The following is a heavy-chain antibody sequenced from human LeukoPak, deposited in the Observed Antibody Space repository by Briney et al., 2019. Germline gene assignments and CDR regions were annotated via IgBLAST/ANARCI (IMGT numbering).Heavy chain of an antibody. CDR3: ARGGWKTYYDILTGSRTSSFDY. D-gene: IGHD3-9*01. CDR1: GYSISSNYY. CDR2: IYHSGST. V-gene: IGHV4-38-2*02. Sequence: SETLSLTCIVSGYSISSNYYWGWIRQPPGKGLEWIGSIYHSGSTFYNPSLKSRLTISVDTSKNQFSLKLSSVTAADTAVYYCARGGWKTYYDILTGSRTSSFDYWGQGTLVTVSS. J-gene: IGHJ4*02.